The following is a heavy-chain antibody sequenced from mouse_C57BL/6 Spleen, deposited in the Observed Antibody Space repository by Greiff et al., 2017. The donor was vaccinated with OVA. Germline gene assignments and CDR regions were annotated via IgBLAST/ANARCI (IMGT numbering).Heavy chain of an antibody. D-gene: IGHD1-2*01. CDR3: AITTFDYYAVDY. CDR2: IDPSDSYT. CDR1: GYTFTSYW. J-gene: IGHJ4*01. V-gene: IGHV1-69*01. Sequence: QVQLQQPGAELVMPGASVKLSCKASGYTFTSYWMHWVKQRPGQGLEWIGEIDPSDSYTNYNQKFKGKSTLTVDKSSSTAYMQLSSLTSEDSAVYYCAITTFDYYAVDYWGQGTTVTVSS.